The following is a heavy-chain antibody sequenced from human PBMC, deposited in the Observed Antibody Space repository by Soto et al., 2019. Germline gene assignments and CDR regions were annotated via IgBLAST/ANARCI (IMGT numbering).Heavy chain of an antibody. J-gene: IGHJ6*02. D-gene: IGHD2-2*02. CDR1: GGTFSSYA. CDR3: ARDRGDIVVVPAAIGYYYYYGMDV. CDR2: IIPIFGTA. V-gene: IGHV1-69*13. Sequence: SVKVSCKASGGTFSSYAISWVRQAPGQGLEWMGGIIPIFGTANYAQKFQGRVTITADESTSTAYMELSSLRSEDTAVYYCARDRGDIVVVPAAIGYYYYYGMDVWGQGTTVTVSS.